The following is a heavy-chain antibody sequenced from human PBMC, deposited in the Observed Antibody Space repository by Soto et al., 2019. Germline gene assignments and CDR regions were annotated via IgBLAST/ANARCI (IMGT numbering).Heavy chain of an antibody. CDR1: GGSISSYY. D-gene: IGHD5-18*01. CDR3: ARGYSYGFEENWFDP. Sequence: SETLSLTCTVSGGSISSYYWSWIRQPPGKGLEWIGYTYYSGSTNYNPSLKSRVTISVDTSKNQFSLKLSSVTAADTAVYYCARGYSYGFEENWFDPWGQGTLVTVSS. V-gene: IGHV4-59*01. J-gene: IGHJ5*02. CDR2: TYYSGST.